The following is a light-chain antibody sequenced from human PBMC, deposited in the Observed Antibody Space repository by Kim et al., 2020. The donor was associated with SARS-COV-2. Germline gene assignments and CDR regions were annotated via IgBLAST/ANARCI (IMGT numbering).Light chain of an antibody. CDR2: GAS. CDR3: QQYNNWPLT. CDR1: RSVSSN. V-gene: IGKV3-15*01. Sequence: LSPGEKAPLPCRASRSVSSNLAWYQHKPGPAPRLLFYGASTRATGIPARFSGSGSGTEFTLTISSLQSEDFAVYYCQQYNNWPLTFGGGTKVDIK. J-gene: IGKJ4*01.